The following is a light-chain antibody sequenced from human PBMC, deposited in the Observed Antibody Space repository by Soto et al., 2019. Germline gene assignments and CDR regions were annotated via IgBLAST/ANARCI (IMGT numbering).Light chain of an antibody. CDR1: TSDIGGYNY. V-gene: IGLV2-14*03. CDR3: SSYTSNSTLI. CDR2: DVS. J-gene: IGLJ2*01. Sequence: QSALTQPASVSGSPGQSIIISCTGTTSDIGGYNYVSWYRHPPGKPPQVMIYDVSNRRSGISDRFSGSKSGNTASLTISGLQAEDEGDYYCSSYTSNSTLIFGGGTKVTVL.